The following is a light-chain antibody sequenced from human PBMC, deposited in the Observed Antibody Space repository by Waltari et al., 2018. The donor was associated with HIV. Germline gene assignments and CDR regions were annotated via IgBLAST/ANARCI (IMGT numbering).Light chain of an antibody. CDR1: QSISSN. J-gene: IGKJ1*01. CDR3: QHYSNWPRT. Sequence: DIMMTQSPATLSVSPGERATLSCRASQSISSNVAWYQQRRGQAPRLLIYGASTRASGIPARFSGSGSGPEFSLTISRLQSEDFAIYYCQHYSNWPRTFGQGTKVEI. CDR2: GAS. V-gene: IGKV3-15*01.